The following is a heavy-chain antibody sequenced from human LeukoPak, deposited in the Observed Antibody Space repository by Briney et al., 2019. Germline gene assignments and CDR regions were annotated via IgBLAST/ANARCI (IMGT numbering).Heavy chain of an antibody. D-gene: IGHD3-22*01. CDR2: IYSSGSI. CDR3: ARDVVSGYYHNFDY. J-gene: IGHJ4*02. V-gene: IGHV4-4*07. CDR1: GGSISGYY. Sequence: PSETLSLTCTVSGGSISGYYWSWIRQPAGKGLEWIGRIYSSGSINYSPSLKSRVTISVDTSKNQFSLKLSSVTAADTAVYYCARDVVSGYYHNFDYWGQGTLVTVSS.